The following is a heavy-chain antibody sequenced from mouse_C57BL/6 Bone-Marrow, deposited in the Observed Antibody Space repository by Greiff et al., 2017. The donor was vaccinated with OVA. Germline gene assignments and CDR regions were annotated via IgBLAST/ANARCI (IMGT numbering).Heavy chain of an antibody. J-gene: IGHJ1*03. CDR1: GFTFSDYG. D-gene: IGHD1-1*01. CDR3: ARRSSPWYFDV. Sequence: EVPLQASGGGLVQPGGSLKLSCAASGFTFSDYGMAWVRQAPRKGPEWVAFISNLAYSIYYADTVTGRFTISRENAKNTLYLEMSSLRSEDTAMYYCARRSSPWYFDVWGTGTTVTVSS. CDR2: ISNLAYSI. V-gene: IGHV5-15*01.